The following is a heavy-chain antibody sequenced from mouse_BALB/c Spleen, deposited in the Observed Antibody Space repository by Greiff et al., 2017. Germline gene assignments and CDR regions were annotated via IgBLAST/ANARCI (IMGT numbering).Heavy chain of an antibody. V-gene: IGHV1-87*01. CDR3: ARDRTYAMDY. CDR1: GYTFTSYW. CDR2: IYPGDGDT. Sequence: QVQRQQSGAELARPGASVKLSCKASGYTFTSYWMQWVKQRPGQGLEWIGAIYPGDGDTRYTQKFKGKATLTADKSSSTAYMQLSSLASEDSAVYYCARDRTYAMDYWGQGTSVTVSS. J-gene: IGHJ4*01. D-gene: IGHD2-14*01.